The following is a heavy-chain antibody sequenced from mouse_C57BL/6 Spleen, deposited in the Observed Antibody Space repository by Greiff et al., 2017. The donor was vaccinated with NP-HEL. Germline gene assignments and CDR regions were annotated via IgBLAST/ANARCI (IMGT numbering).Heavy chain of an antibody. CDR1: GYAFSSSW. J-gene: IGHJ3*01. V-gene: IGHV1-82*01. Sequence: QVQLQQSGPELVKPGASVKISCKASGYAFSSSWMNWVKQRPGKGLEWIGRIYPGDGDTNYNGKFKGKATLTADKSSSTAYMQLSSLTSEDSAVYFCAREDFFAYWGQGTLVTVSA. CDR2: IYPGDGDT. CDR3: AREDFFAY.